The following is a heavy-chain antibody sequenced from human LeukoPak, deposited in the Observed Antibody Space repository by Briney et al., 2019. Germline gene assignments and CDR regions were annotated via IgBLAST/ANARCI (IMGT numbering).Heavy chain of an antibody. D-gene: IGHD3-22*01. CDR1: GYTFTGYY. CDR2: MNPNSGNT. Sequence: ASVKVSCKASGYTFTGYYMHWVRQATGQGLEWMGWMNPNSGNTGYAQKFQGRVTMTRNTSISTAYMELSSLRSEDTAVYYCARINYYDSSGYFARYYYYYGMDVWGQGTTVTVSS. J-gene: IGHJ6*02. CDR3: ARINYYDSSGYFARYYYYYGMDV. V-gene: IGHV1-8*02.